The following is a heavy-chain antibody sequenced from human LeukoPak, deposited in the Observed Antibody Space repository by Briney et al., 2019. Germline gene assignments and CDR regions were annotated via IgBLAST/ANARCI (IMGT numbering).Heavy chain of an antibody. Sequence: ASVKVSCKVSGYTLTELSMHWVRQAPGKGLEWMGGFDPEDGETIYAQKFQGRVTMTEDTSTDTAYMELSSLRSEDTAVYYCATGGEYCNGGSCYSNPDYWGQGTLVTVSS. V-gene: IGHV1-24*01. J-gene: IGHJ4*02. CDR1: GYTLTELS. D-gene: IGHD2-15*01. CDR2: FDPEDGET. CDR3: ATGGEYCNGGSCYSNPDY.